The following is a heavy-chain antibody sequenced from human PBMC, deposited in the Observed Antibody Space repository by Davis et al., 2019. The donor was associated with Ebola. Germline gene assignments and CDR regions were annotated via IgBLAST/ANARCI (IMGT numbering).Heavy chain of an antibody. CDR2: ISGTSGDT. D-gene: IGHD6-13*01. V-gene: IGHV3-23*01. J-gene: IGHJ4*02. Sequence: GESLKISCVVSGFTFSSYAMSWVRQAPGKGLEWVSTISGTSGDTYYADSVKGRFTVSRDNSKKTMYLQMNSLRAEDTAVYYCAKIGGIAAHFDYWGQGTLVTVSS. CDR1: GFTFSSYA. CDR3: AKIGGIAAHFDY.